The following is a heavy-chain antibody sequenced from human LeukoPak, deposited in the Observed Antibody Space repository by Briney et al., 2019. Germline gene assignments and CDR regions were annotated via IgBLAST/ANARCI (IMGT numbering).Heavy chain of an antibody. J-gene: IGHJ4*01. CDR2: VNDNGRDT. CDR1: GFTFSNYA. Sequence: GGSLRLSCAASGFTFSNYALSWVRQAPGKGLEWVSSVNDNGRDTYYADSVRGRFTISRDNSRNTLFLQMNSLKAEDTAIYFCAXXPXXXXXXXIDXWXXGTL. V-gene: IGHV3-23*05. CDR3: AXXPXXXXXXXIDX.